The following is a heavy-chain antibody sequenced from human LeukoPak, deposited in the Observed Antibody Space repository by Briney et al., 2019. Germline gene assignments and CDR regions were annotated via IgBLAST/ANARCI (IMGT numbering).Heavy chain of an antibody. Sequence: SETLSLTCTVSGGSISSYYWSWIRQPPGKGLEWIGYIYYSGSTNYNPSLKSRVTISVDTSKNQFSLKLSSVTAADTAVYYCARASDFGVDYAFDIWGQGTMVTVSS. D-gene: IGHD3-3*01. CDR1: GGSISSYY. J-gene: IGHJ3*02. CDR3: ARASDFGVDYAFDI. V-gene: IGHV4-59*01. CDR2: IYYSGST.